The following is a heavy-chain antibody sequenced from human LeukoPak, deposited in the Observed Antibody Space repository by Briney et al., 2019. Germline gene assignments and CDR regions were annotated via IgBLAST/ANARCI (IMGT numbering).Heavy chain of an antibody. V-gene: IGHV1-46*01. CDR1: GSTFTSYY. CDR3: ARQPSPYYYDSSGYQNWFYP. J-gene: IGHJ5*02. CDR2: INPSGGST. D-gene: IGHD3-22*01. Sequence: ASVKVSCKASGSTFTSYYMHWVRQAPGQGLEWMGIINPSGGSTSYAQKFQGRVTMTRDTSTGTVYMELSSLRSEDTAVYYCARQPSPYYYDSSGYQNWFYPWGQGTLVTVSS.